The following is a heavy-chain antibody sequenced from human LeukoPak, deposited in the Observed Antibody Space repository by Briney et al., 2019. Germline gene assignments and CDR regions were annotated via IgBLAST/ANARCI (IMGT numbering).Heavy chain of an antibody. CDR1: GYTFTSYG. V-gene: IGHV1-18*01. D-gene: IGHD1-26*01. Sequence: ASVKVSCTASGYTFTSYGISWVRQAPGQGLEWMGWISAYNGNTNYGQKFQGRVTMTSDTSTSTVYMELRSLRSEDTALYFCARERGELHRELDSWGQGTLVTVSS. J-gene: IGHJ4*02. CDR2: ISAYNGNT. CDR3: ARERGELHRELDS.